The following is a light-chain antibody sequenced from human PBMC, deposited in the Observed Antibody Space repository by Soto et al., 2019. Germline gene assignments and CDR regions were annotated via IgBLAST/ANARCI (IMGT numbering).Light chain of an antibody. CDR1: SSDVGGYNY. CDR2: DVS. J-gene: IGLJ2*01. Sequence: QSALTQPRSVSGSPGQSVTISCTGTSSDVGGYNYVSWYQQHPGKAPKLMIYDVSKRPSGVPDRFSGSKSGTSASLAISGLQSEDEAHYYCAAWDDSLNGVVFGGGTKLTVL. CDR3: AAWDDSLNGVV. V-gene: IGLV2-11*01.